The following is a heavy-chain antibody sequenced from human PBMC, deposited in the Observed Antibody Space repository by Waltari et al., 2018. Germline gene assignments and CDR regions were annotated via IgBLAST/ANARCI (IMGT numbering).Heavy chain of an antibody. CDR3: ARHPRVPAAKEYYMDV. J-gene: IGHJ6*03. D-gene: IGHD2-2*01. V-gene: IGHV4-59*08. CDR2: IYYSGST. Sequence: QVQLQESGPGLVKPSETLSLTCTVSGGSISSYYWSWIRQPPGKGLEWIGYIYYSGSTNYNPSLKSRVTISVDTSKNQFSLKLSSVTAADTAVYYCARHPRVPAAKEYYMDVWGKGTMVTVSS. CDR1: GGSISSYY.